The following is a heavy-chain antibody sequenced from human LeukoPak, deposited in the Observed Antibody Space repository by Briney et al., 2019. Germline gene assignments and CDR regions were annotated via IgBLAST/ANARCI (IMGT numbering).Heavy chain of an antibody. J-gene: IGHJ4*02. Sequence: GGSLRLSCAASGFTFSSYAMSWVRQAPGKGLEWVSAISGSGGSTYYADSVKGRFTISGDNSKNAVYLQMNSLGHEDTALYFCARAHTWIQLWSGDWGQGTMVTVSS. CDR3: ARAHTWIQLWSGD. V-gene: IGHV3-23*01. CDR2: ISGSGGST. D-gene: IGHD5-18*01. CDR1: GFTFSSYA.